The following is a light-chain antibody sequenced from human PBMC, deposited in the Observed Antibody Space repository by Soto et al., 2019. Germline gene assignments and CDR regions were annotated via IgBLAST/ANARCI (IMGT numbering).Light chain of an antibody. Sequence: QSALTQPRSVSGSPGQSVTISCSGTSSDVGGYDYVSWYQQSPDKAPKLMIFDVSERPAGVPDRFAGSKSGNTASLTISGLQAGDEANYYCFSYVGTYTPVVFGGGTKVPVL. CDR1: SSDVGGYDY. V-gene: IGLV2-11*01. CDR2: DVS. CDR3: FSYVGTYTPVV. J-gene: IGLJ2*01.